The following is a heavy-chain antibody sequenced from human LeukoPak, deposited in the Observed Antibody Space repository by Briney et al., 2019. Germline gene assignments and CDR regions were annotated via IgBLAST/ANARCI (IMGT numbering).Heavy chain of an antibody. D-gene: IGHD3-22*01. V-gene: IGHV4-38-2*02. CDR2: IYHSGST. CDR3: ARGAYDDAFDI. Sequence: SETLSLTCTVSGYSISSGYYWGWIRQPPGKGLEWIGSIYHSGSTYYNPSLKSRVTISVDTSKNQFSLKLSSVTAADTAVYYCARGAYDDAFDIWGQGTMVTASP. J-gene: IGHJ3*02. CDR1: GYSISSGYY.